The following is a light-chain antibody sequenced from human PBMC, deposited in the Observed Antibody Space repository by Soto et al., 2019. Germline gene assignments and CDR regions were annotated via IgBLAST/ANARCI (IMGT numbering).Light chain of an antibody. J-gene: IGKJ1*01. CDR2: WAS. Sequence: DIVMTQSPDSLAVSLGERATINCKSSQSVLYSSNNKNYLAWYQQKPGQPSKLLIYWASIRESGVPDRFSGSGSGKDFPLTISNLQAEDVAVYYCQQYYSPWTFGQGTKVEIK. CDR1: QSVLYSSNNKNY. V-gene: IGKV4-1*01. CDR3: QQYYSPWT.